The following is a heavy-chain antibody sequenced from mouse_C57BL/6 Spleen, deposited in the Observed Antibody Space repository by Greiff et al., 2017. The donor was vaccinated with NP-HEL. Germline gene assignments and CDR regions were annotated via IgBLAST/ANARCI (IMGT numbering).Heavy chain of an antibody. D-gene: IGHD1-1*01. Sequence: QVTLKESGPGLLQPSQTLSLSCSFSGFSLSTFGMGVGWIRQPSGKGLEWLAHIWWDDAKYYNPALKSRLTISKDTSKNQVFLTIANVDTAYTATYYCARIAPDYYGSSYWYFDVWGTGTTVTVSS. V-gene: IGHV8-8*01. CDR1: GFSLSTFGMG. CDR2: IWWDDAK. CDR3: ARIAPDYYGSSYWYFDV. J-gene: IGHJ1*03.